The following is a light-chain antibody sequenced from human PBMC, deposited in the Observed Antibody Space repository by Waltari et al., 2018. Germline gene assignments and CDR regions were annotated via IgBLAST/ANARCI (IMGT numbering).Light chain of an antibody. Sequence: QPVLTQPPSASGIPGQRVTFSCSGTYSNIGDNVVNWYQQLPGKAPKLLIDRNDQRPSGVPDRFSGSKSGSSASLAIGGLQSDDEADYYCAAWDDSLNGHWVFGGGTKVTVL. J-gene: IGLJ3*02. CDR3: AAWDDSLNGHWV. CDR2: RND. CDR1: YSNIGDNV. V-gene: IGLV1-44*01.